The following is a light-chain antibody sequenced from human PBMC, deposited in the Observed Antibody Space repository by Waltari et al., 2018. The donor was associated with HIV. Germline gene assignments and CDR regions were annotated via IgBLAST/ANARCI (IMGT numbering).Light chain of an antibody. Sequence: QPVVTQEPSLTVSPGGTVILTCSPSAGVVNLGLFPYWFQQRPGQAPKTLIFDSNNRYSWTPARFTGSFLGGKAALTLTGAQPEDDADYYCLLSYDGDVVFGGGTKLTVL. CDR3: LLSYDGDVV. CDR2: DSN. CDR1: AGVVNLGLF. J-gene: IGLJ2*01. V-gene: IGLV7-46*01.